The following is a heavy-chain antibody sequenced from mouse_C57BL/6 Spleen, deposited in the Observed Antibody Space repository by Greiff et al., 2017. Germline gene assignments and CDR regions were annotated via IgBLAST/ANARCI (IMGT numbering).Heavy chain of an antibody. D-gene: IGHD1-1*01. Sequence: VQLQQSGPVLVKPGASVKMSCKASGYTFTDYYMNWVKQSHGKSLEWIGVINPYNGGTSYNQTFKGKATLTVDKSSSTAYMELNSLTSEDSAVYYCARGVYYGSSYEGYFDYWGQGTTLTVSS. CDR1: GYTFTDYY. J-gene: IGHJ2*01. V-gene: IGHV1-19*01. CDR3: ARGVYYGSSYEGYFDY. CDR2: INPYNGGT.